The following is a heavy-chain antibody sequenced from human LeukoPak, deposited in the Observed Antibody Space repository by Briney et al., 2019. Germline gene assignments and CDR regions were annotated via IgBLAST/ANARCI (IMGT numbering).Heavy chain of an antibody. J-gene: IGHJ4*02. D-gene: IGHD3-10*01. CDR1: GYTFTGYY. CDR2: INPNSGGT. CDR3: ARDPLLLWFGELGGYFDY. V-gene: IGHV1-2*02. Sequence: GASVKVSCKASGYTFTGYYMHWVRQAPGQGLEWMGWINPNSGGTNYAQKFQGRVTMTRDTSISTAYMELSRLRSDDTAVYYCARDPLLLWFGELGGYFDYWGQGTLVTVSS.